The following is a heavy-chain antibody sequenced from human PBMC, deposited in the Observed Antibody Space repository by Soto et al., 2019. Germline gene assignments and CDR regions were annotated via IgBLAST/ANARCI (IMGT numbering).Heavy chain of an antibody. CDR3: AKSNEGIVGVHFDY. V-gene: IGHV3-30*18. CDR1: GFTFSSYG. J-gene: IGHJ4*02. D-gene: IGHD1-26*01. Sequence: PGGSLRLSCAASGFTFSSYGMHWVRQVPGKGLERVAVISYDGSKKYYADSVKGRFTTSRDNSKSTLYLQMNSLRAEDTAVYYCAKSNEGIVGVHFDYWGQGTLVTVSS. CDR2: ISYDGSKK.